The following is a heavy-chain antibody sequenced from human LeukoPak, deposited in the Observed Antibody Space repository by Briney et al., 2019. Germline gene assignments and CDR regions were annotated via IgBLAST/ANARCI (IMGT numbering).Heavy chain of an antibody. V-gene: IGHV3-72*01. D-gene: IGHD2-15*01. CDR3: AREGPCSGGSCYHRPFDY. CDR2: TRNKANSYTT. CDR1: GLTFSNYA. J-gene: IGHJ4*02. Sequence: QSGGSLRLSCAASGLTFSNYAMHWVRQAPGKGLEWVGRTRNKANSYTTEYAASVKGRFTISRDDSKNSLYLQMNSLKTEDTAVYYCAREGPCSGGSCYHRPFDYWGQGTLVTVSS.